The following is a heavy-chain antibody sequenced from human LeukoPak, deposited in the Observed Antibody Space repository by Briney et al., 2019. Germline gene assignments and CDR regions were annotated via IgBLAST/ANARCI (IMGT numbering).Heavy chain of an antibody. D-gene: IGHD3-3*01. CDR2: IYYSGST. CDR1: GGSISSSSYY. CDR3: GRFWSGIRPPDY. J-gene: IGHJ4*02. V-gene: IGHV4-39*01. Sequence: SETLSLTCTVSGGSISSSSYYWGWIRQPPGKGLEWIGSIYYSGSTYYNPSLKSRVTISVDTSKNQFSLKLSSVTAADTAVYYCGRFWSGIRPPDYWGQGTLVIVSS.